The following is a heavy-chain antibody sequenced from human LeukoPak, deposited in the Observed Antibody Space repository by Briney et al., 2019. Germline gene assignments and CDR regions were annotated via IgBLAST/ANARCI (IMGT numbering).Heavy chain of an antibody. CDR1: GFSFNTYS. V-gene: IGHV3-21*01. D-gene: IGHD2-2*01. CDR3: ANHFACGSTSCPPFDS. J-gene: IGHJ4*02. CDR2: ISDNSYWI. Sequence: GGSLRLSCAASGFSFNTYSMSWVRQAPGKGLEWASSISDNSYWIYYSDSVEGRFTISRDNAKNSLYLQMNSLRVEDTAVYYCANHFACGSTSCPPFDSWGQGTLVTVSS.